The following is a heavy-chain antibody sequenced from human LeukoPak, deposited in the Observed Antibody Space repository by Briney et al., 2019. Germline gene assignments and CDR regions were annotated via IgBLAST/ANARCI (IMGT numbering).Heavy chain of an antibody. CDR2: INQDGSEK. Sequence: GGSLRLSCAASGFTFSSYWMSWVRQAPGKGLEWVAKINQDGSEKYYVDSVKGRFTTSRDNAKNSLYLQMNSLRAEDTAVYYCTTDTAGFDYWGQGTLVTVSS. CDR3: TTDTAGFDY. V-gene: IGHV3-7*05. J-gene: IGHJ4*02. CDR1: GFTFSSYW.